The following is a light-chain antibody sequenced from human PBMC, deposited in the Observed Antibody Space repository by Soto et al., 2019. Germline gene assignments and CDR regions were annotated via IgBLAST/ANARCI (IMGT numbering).Light chain of an antibody. CDR3: HQRSNWL. J-gene: IGKJ3*01. CDR1: QSVSTY. V-gene: IGKV3-11*01. CDR2: DAS. Sequence: DIVLTQSPATLSLSPGERATLSCRASQSVSTYVAWYQQKPGQAPRLLIYDASNRAASIPARFSGSGSGTDFTLTISSLEPEDFAVYYCHQRSNWLFGPGTKVDIK.